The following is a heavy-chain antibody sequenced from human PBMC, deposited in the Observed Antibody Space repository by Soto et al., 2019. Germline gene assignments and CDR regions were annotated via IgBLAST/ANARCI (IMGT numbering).Heavy chain of an antibody. CDR1: GFNVNNYR. V-gene: IGHV3-7*03. J-gene: IGHJ4*02. CDR2: IKEDGSER. Sequence: EVQLVESGGGLVQPGGSLRLSCAVSGFNVNNYRMSWVRQAPVKGLEWVATIKEDGSERYYVPSVRGRFTISRDNAKNSLSLHMNSLRADDTAGYYCARLKVSSAWDFWGQGTLVTVSS. CDR3: ARLKVSSAWDF. D-gene: IGHD6-19*01.